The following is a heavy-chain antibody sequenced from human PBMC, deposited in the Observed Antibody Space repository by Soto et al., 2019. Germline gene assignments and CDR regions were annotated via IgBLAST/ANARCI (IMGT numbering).Heavy chain of an antibody. CDR1: GFTFNNYA. V-gene: IGHV3-23*01. J-gene: IGHJ4*02. CDR2: ISGGGDTT. Sequence: EVQLLESGGGLVQPGGSLRLSCAASGFTFNNYAMTWVRQAPGKGLEWVSAISGGGDTTSYADSVKGRFTVSRDGYKKTLYLQMSSLRAEDSALYYCAKGRGGSGSLTPRVDFWGQGTLLTVSS. CDR3: AKGRGGSGSLTPRVDF. D-gene: IGHD3-10*01.